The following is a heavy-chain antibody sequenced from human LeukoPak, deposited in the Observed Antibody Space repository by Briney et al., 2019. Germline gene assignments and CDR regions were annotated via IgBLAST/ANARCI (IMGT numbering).Heavy chain of an antibody. D-gene: IGHD3-9*01. V-gene: IGHV1-18*01. J-gene: IGHJ4*02. CDR3: ARYYDILTGSIMGFDY. Sequence: ASVKFSCKASDYTFTSYGISWVRQAPGQGLEWMGWISAYNGNTNYAQKLQGRVTMTTDTSTSTAYMELRSLRSDDTAVYYCARYYDILTGSIMGFDYWGQGTLVTVSS. CDR2: ISAYNGNT. CDR1: DYTFTSYG.